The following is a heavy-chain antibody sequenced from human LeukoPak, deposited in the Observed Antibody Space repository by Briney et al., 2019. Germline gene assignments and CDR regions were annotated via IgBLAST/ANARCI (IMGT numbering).Heavy chain of an antibody. V-gene: IGHV4-59*08. D-gene: IGHD2-21*02. CDR3: ARDNCGGDCYSGYYFDY. J-gene: IGHJ4*02. CDR1: GGSISSYY. Sequence: ASETLSLTCTVSGGSISSYYWSWIRQPPGKGLEWIGYIYYSGSTNYNPSLKSRVTISVDTSKNQFSLKLSSVTAADTAVYYCARDNCGGDCYSGYYFDYWGQGTLVTVSS. CDR2: IYYSGST.